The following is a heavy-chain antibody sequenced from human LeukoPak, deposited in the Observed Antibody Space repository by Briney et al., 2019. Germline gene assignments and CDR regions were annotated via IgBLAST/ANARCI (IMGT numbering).Heavy chain of an antibody. J-gene: IGHJ4*02. CDR1: GFTFSNYA. Sequence: GGSLRLSCAASGFTFSNYAMSWVRQAPGKGLEWVSTISGGGITTYYADSAKGRFTISRDNSTNTMFLQMNSLRADDTAVYYCPRQSYASGWNPFDYWGQGILVTVSS. D-gene: IGHD6-19*01. V-gene: IGHV3-23*01. CDR2: ISGGGITT. CDR3: PRQSYASGWNPFDY.